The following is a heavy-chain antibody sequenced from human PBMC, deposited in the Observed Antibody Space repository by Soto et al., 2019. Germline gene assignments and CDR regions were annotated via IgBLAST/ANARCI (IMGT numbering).Heavy chain of an antibody. Sequence: APVKVFCKAPGYTFTSYGISWVRQAPGQGLEWLGWISAYNGNTNYAQKLQGRVTMTTDTSTSTAYIELGSLRSNDTPVHSFASDLAVPAVRSLPIDYWGHGTLVTVSS. D-gene: IGHD6-13*01. V-gene: IGHV1-18*04. CDR1: GYTFTSYG. CDR2: ISAYNGNT. CDR3: ASDLAVPAVRSLPIDY. J-gene: IGHJ4*01.